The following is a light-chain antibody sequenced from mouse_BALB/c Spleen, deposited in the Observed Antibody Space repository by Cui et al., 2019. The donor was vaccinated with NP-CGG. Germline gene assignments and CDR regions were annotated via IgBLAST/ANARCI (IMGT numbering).Light chain of an antibody. J-gene: IGLJ1*01. V-gene: IGLV1*01. Sequence: QAVVTQEFAPTTSPGEIVTLTCRSSTGAVTTSNYASWVQEKPDHLFTGLIGSTSDRAPGVPARFSGSLVGDKAALTITGAQTEDEAIYFCALWYNNHWVFGGGTKLTVL. CDR1: TGAVTTSNY. CDR3: ALWYNNHWV. CDR2: STS.